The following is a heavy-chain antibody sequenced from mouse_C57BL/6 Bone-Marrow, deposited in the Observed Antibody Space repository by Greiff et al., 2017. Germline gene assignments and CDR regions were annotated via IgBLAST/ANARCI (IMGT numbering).Heavy chain of an antibody. V-gene: IGHV1-5*01. D-gene: IGHD1-1*01. CDR1: GYTFTSYW. J-gene: IGHJ3*01. CDR2: IYPGNSDT. CDR3: TGGTVVGPFAY. Sequence: EVQLQQSGTVRARPGASVKMSCKTSGYTFTSYWMHWVKQRPGQGLEWIGAIYPGNSDTSYNQKFKGKAKLTAVTSASTAYMELSSLTNEDSEVYCCTGGTVVGPFAYWGQGTLVTVSA.